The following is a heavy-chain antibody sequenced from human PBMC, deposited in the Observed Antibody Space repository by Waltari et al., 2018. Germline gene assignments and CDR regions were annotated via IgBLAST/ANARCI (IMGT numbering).Heavy chain of an antibody. CDR1: GDSMCGTCW. Sequence: QLQLQQSGPGLVKPSASLSLTCAVSGDSMCGTCWWSWVRQSPGKGLEWIGQVHLRGRTNYNPSLASRVTISIDTSNNQFSLKMPSPTAADTAMYYCARDRGRGIYLDSWGQGTLVTVSP. J-gene: IGHJ4*02. D-gene: IGHD2-15*01. CDR2: VHLRGRT. CDR3: ARDRGRGIYLDS. V-gene: IGHV4-4*02.